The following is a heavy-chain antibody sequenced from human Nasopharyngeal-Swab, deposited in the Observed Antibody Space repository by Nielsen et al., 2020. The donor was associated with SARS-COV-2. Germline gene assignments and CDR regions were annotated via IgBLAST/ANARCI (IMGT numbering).Heavy chain of an antibody. CDR3: AREVVGGLVDS. D-gene: IGHD1-26*01. CDR1: GGSISSYY. Sequence: SETLSLTCTVSGGSISSYYWSWIRQSPGKGLGWIGYFYYSGITNYNPSLKSRVTILIATSKNQFSLKLNSVTAADTAVYYCAREVVGGLVDSWGLGTLVTVS. J-gene: IGHJ4*02. V-gene: IGHV4-59*12. CDR2: FYYSGIT.